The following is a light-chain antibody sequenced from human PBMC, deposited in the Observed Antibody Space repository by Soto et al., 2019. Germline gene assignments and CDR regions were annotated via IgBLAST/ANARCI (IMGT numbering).Light chain of an antibody. V-gene: IGLV1-47*01. CDR3: AAWDDSLKV. CDR2: RNN. J-gene: IGLJ1*01. CDR1: SSNIGSNY. Sequence: QSVLTQPPSASGTPGQRVTISCSGSSSNIGSNYVYWYRQLPGTAPKLLIYRNNQRPSGVPDRFSGSKSGTSASLAISGLRSEDEADYYCAAWDDSLKVFGTGTKVT.